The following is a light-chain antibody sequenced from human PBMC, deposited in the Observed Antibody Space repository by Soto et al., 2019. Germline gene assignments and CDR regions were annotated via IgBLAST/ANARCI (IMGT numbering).Light chain of an antibody. CDR1: SSDVGGYNY. J-gene: IGLJ2*01. CDR2: DVS. CDR3: SSYTTSDTLV. Sequence: QSALTQPASVSGSPGQSITISCTGTSSDVGGYNYVSWYQQHPGKAPKLMIYDVSYRPSGVSNCFSGSKSGSTASLAISGLQAEDEADYYCSSYTTSDTLVFGGGTKVTVL. V-gene: IGLV2-14*03.